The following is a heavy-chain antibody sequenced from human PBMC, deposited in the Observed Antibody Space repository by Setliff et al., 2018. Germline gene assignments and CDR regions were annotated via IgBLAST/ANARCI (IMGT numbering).Heavy chain of an antibody. J-gene: IGHJ4*01. CDR2: IYNSGYT. CDR1: GGSISSYY. V-gene: IGHV4-39*07. Sequence: PSETLSLTCTVSGGSISSYYWGWIRQPPGKGLEWIGSIYNSGYTHYKPSLQSRATISVDTSKSQFSLNLSNVTAADTAVYYCASGLGFDYWGPGSLVTVSS. D-gene: IGHD7-27*01. CDR3: ASGLGFDY.